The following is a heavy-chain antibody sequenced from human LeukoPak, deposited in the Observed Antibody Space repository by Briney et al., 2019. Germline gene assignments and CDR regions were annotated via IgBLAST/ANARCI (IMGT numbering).Heavy chain of an antibody. V-gene: IGHV3-48*04. D-gene: IGHD4-17*01. CDR2: ISSSGSTI. CDR3: ARDSPQGGYGDPFDY. J-gene: IGHJ4*02. Sequence: GGSLRLSCEASGFTFSSYSMNWVRQAPGKGLEWVSYISSSGSTIYYADSVKGRFTISRDNAKNSLYLQMNSLRAEDTAVYYCARDSPQGGYGDPFDYWGQGTLVTVSS. CDR1: GFTFSSYS.